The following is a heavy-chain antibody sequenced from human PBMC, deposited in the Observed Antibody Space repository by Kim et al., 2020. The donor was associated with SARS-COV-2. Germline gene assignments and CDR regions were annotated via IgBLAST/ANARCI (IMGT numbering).Heavy chain of an antibody. CDR2: ISGTGSRT. V-gene: IGHV3-23*01. Sequence: GGSLRLSCVASGFIFSSYAMTWVRQAPGKGLEWVSAISGTGSRTYYADSVKGRFTISRDNSKNTLYLQMNSLRAEDTAVYYCAAGCGGDCYRPDYWGQGPRVPLSS. J-gene: IGHJ4*02. D-gene: IGHD2-21*01. CDR3: AAGCGGDCYRPDY. CDR1: GFIFSSYA.